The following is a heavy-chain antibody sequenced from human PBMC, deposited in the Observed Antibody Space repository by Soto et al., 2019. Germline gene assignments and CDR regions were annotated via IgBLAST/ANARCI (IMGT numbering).Heavy chain of an antibody. CDR1: GYTFTSYA. CDR2: INAGNGNT. Sequence: ASVKVSCKASGYTFTSYAMHWVRQAPGQRLEWMGWINAGNGNTKYSQKFQGRVTITRDTSASTAYMELSSLRSEDTAVYYCARARNVVVPAAISSYLDTWGQGTLVTVSS. J-gene: IGHJ5*02. CDR3: ARARNVVVPAAISSYLDT. D-gene: IGHD2-2*02. V-gene: IGHV1-3*01.